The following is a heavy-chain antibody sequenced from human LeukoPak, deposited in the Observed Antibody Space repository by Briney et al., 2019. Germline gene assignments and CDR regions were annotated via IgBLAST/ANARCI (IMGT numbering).Heavy chain of an antibody. D-gene: IGHD3-3*02. Sequence: GGSLRLSCTASGFTFGDYAMSWVRQAPGKGLEWVGFIRSKAYGGTTEYAASVKGRFTISRDDSKSIAYLQMNSLKTEDTAVYYCTRVPIFGVVTPYLYYWGQGTLVTVST. CDR1: GFTFGDYA. J-gene: IGHJ4*02. CDR3: TRVPIFGVVTPYLYY. CDR2: IRSKAYGGTT. V-gene: IGHV3-49*04.